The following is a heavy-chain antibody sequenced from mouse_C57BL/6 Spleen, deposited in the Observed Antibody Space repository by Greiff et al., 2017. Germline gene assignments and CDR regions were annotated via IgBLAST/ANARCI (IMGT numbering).Heavy chain of an antibody. CDR2: ISNGGGST. D-gene: IGHD1-1*01. CDR1: GFTFRDYY. CDR3: ARGNYGSSYYAMDY. V-gene: IGHV5-12*01. Sequence: EVMLVESGGGLVQPGGSLKLSCAASGFTFRDYYMYWVRQTPEKRLEWVAYISNGGGSTYYPDTVKGRFTSSRDNAKNTLYLQMSRLKSEDTAMYYCARGNYGSSYYAMDYWGQGTSVTVSS. J-gene: IGHJ4*01.